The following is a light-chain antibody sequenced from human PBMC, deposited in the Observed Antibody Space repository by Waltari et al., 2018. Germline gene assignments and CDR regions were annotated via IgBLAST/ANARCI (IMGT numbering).Light chain of an antibody. Sequence: ETVLTQSPGTLSLSPGEGVTLPCKASCTLPTNQLACYQQRHGQAPRLLVYGASNRAPDIPDRFSGSGSGTDFTLSISRLEPEDAAVYHCQQYDSSPLTFGGGTKVDIK. J-gene: IGKJ4*01. CDR1: CTLPTNQ. V-gene: IGKV3-20*01. CDR3: QQYDSSPLT. CDR2: GAS.